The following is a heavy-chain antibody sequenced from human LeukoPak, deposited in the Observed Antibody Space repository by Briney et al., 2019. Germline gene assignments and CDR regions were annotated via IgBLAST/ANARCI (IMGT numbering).Heavy chain of an antibody. D-gene: IGHD3-10*01. J-gene: IGHJ5*02. Sequence: PSETLSLTCTVSGASISNLYLSWIRQPAGKGLEWIGRLYDSGSTNYNPSLKSRVTMSVDTSTNQFFLKMTSVTAADTGVYSCARDSGTTGEVKFDPWGQGTLVTVSS. CDR3: ARDSGTTGEVKFDP. CDR1: GASISNLY. V-gene: IGHV4-4*07. CDR2: LYDSGST.